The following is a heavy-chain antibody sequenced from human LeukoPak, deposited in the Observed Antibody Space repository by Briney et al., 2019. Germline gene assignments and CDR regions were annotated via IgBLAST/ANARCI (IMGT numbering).Heavy chain of an antibody. CDR2: IYYSGST. D-gene: IGHD5-12*01. V-gene: IGHV4-39*01. J-gene: IGHJ4*02. Sequence: SETLFLTCTVSGGSISSSSYYWGWIRQPPGKGLEWIGSIYYSGSTYYNPSLKSRVTISVDTSKNQFSLKLSSVTAADTAVYYCARQERFIVATTGELGYWGQGTLVILSS. CDR1: GGSISSSSYY. CDR3: ARQERFIVATTGELGY.